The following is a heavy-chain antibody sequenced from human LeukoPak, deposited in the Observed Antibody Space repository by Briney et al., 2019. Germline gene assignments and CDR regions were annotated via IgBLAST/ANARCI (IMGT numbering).Heavy chain of an antibody. V-gene: IGHV3-20*04. D-gene: IGHD4-17*01. CDR2: INWNGGST. J-gene: IGHJ3*02. CDR1: GFTFDDYG. CDR3: ARMRDYGASGAFDI. Sequence: AGGSLRLSCAASGFTFDDYGMSWVRQAPGKGLEWVSGINWNGGSTGYADSVKGRFTISRDNAKNSLYLQMNSLRAEDTALYYCARMRDYGASGAFDIWGQGTMVTVSS.